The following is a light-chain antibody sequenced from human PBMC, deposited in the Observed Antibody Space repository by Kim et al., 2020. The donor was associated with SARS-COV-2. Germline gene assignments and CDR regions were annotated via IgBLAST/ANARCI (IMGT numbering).Light chain of an antibody. J-gene: IGLJ2*01. Sequence: GQSITLSCAGTRSDVGCYNYVSWYQEHPGKAPKLMIYDVSKWPSGVSNRFSGSKSGNTASLTISGLQAEDEADYYCSSYTSSSTLVFGGGTQLTVL. V-gene: IGLV2-14*04. CDR2: DVS. CDR3: SSYTSSSTLV. CDR1: RSDVGCYNY.